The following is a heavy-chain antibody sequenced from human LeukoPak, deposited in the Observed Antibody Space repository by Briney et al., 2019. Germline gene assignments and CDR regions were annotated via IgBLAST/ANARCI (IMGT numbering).Heavy chain of an antibody. D-gene: IGHD3-10*01. CDR3: ARAQTTGFGESIDY. CDR1: GYTFTSYY. J-gene: IGHJ4*02. CDR2: ISVYNGNT. V-gene: IGHV1-18*04. Sequence: GASVKVSCKASGYTFTSYYIHWVRQAPGQGLEWMGWISVYNGNTIYAEKLQGRVTVTTDTSTTTAYMELRSLRSDDTAVYYCARAQTTGFGESIDYWGQGTLVTVSS.